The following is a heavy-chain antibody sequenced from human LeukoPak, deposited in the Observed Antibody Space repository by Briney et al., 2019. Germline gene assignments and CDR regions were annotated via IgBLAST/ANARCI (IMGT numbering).Heavy chain of an antibody. J-gene: IGHJ4*02. CDR3: ARGRGGD. V-gene: IGHV3-7*01. CDR2: IKEGGSEI. CDR1: GFAFRSSW. Sequence: SGGSLRLSCAASGFAFRSSWMNWVRQAPGKGLEWVANIKEGGSEIYYQDSVKGRFTISRDDSTSSLYLQMNSLRAEDTAVYYCARGRGGDWGQGTLVTVSS. D-gene: IGHD2-21*01.